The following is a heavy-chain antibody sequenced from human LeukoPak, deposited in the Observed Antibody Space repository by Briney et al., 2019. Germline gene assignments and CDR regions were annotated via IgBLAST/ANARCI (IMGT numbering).Heavy chain of an antibody. CDR2: IYYSGST. Sequence: SETLSLTCTVSGGSISSSSYYWGWIRQPPGKGLEWIGSIYYSGSTYYNPSLKSRVTISVDTSKNQFSLKLSSVTAADTAVYYCARIGHEDYYVDYWGQGTLVTVSS. V-gene: IGHV4-39*01. CDR3: ARIGHEDYYVDY. CDR1: GGSISSSSYY. J-gene: IGHJ4*02.